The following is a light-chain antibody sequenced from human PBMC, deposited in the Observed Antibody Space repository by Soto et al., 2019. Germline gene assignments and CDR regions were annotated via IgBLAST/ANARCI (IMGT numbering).Light chain of an antibody. V-gene: IGKV1-33*01. CDR3: QQYDNLPYT. J-gene: IGKJ2*01. CDR2: YAS. CDR1: QDISNF. Sequence: DIQMTQSPSSLSASVGDRVTITCQASQDISNFLNWYQQKPGKAPKLLIYYASNLETGVPSRFSGSGSGTDYTVTISSLEPEDIATSYCQQYDNLPYTCGQGTKLEIK.